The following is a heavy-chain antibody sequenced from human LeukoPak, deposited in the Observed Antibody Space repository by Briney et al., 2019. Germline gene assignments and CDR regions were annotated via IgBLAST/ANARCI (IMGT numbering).Heavy chain of an antibody. CDR2: IVPLFGRA. J-gene: IGHJ4*02. D-gene: IGHD3-22*01. CDR1: GGSFSSYT. Sequence: SVKVSCKASGGSFSSYTIGWVRQAPVQGLEWMGGIVPLFGRANYAQKFHGRVTIMTDESKTTTYMELNSLRSEDTAVYYCASPSAMISSGYYSKYYFDYWGQGTLVTVSS. CDR3: ASPSAMISSGYYSKYYFDY. V-gene: IGHV1-69*05.